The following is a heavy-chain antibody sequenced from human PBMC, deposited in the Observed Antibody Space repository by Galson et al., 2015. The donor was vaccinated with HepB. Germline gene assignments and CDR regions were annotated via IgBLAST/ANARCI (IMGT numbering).Heavy chain of an antibody. J-gene: IGHJ6*02. CDR1: GYTFTSYG. CDR2: ISAYNGNT. Sequence: SVKVSCKASGYTFTSYGISWVRQAPGQGLEWMGWISAYNGNTNYAQKLQGRVTMTTDTSTSTAYMELRSLRSDDTAVYYCARQEVGGYDLDYYYYYGMDIWGQGTTVTVSS. V-gene: IGHV1-18*01. CDR3: ARQEVGGYDLDYYYYYGMDI. D-gene: IGHD5-12*01.